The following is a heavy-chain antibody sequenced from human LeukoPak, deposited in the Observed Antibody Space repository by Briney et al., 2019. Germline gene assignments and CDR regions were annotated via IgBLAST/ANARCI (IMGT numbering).Heavy chain of an antibody. D-gene: IGHD5-12*01. CDR2: FDPEDGET. CDR1: GYTLTELS. V-gene: IGHV1-24*01. Sequence: ASVKVSCKVSGYTLTELSMHWVRQAPGKGLEWMGGFDPEDGETIYAQKFQGRVTMTEDTSTDTAYMELSSLRSEDTAVYYCATVSGYSGYDFGLFDYWGQGTLVTVSP. J-gene: IGHJ4*02. CDR3: ATVSGYSGYDFGLFDY.